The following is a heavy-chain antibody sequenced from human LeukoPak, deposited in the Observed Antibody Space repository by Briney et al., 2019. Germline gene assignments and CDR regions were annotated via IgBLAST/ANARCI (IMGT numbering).Heavy chain of an antibody. CDR2: INTGGGT. J-gene: IGHJ4*02. CDR1: GFTFSTYT. Sequence: GGSLRLSCAASGFTFSTYTMSWVRQAPGKGLEWVSAINTGGGTSSADSVKGRFTISRDNSKNTLYLQMSSLRAEDTAVYYCMKDQGSGSGRHYDFDYWGQGTLVTVSS. V-gene: IGHV3-23*01. D-gene: IGHD3-10*01. CDR3: MKDQGSGSGRHYDFDY.